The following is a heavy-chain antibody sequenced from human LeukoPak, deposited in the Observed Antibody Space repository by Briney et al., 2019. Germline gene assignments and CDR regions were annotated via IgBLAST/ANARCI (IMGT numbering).Heavy chain of an antibody. CDR3: ARVAVGGNFDFDN. J-gene: IGHJ4*02. V-gene: IGHV4-38-2*01. D-gene: IGHD1-7*01. CDR2: IYHTGIT. CDR1: GYSISSGYY. Sequence: SEPLSLTCAVSGYSISSGYYWGWIRQPPGKGLEWIGNIYHTGITYYNPSLKSRVTVSVDTSKNQFSLKLSSVTAADTAVYYCARVAVGGNFDFDNWGQGTLVTVSS.